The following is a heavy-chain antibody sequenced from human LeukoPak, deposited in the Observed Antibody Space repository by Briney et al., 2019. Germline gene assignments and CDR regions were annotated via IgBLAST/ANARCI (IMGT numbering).Heavy chain of an antibody. Sequence: ASVKVSCTASGYTFTGYYMHWVRQTPGQGLEWMGWINPNSGGTNYAQKFQGRVTMTRDTSISTAYMELSRLRSDDTAVYYCARGQSISSSSGDDAFDIWGQGTMVTVSS. J-gene: IGHJ3*02. CDR2: INPNSGGT. V-gene: IGHV1-2*02. CDR1: GYTFTGYY. CDR3: ARGQSISSSSGDDAFDI. D-gene: IGHD6-6*01.